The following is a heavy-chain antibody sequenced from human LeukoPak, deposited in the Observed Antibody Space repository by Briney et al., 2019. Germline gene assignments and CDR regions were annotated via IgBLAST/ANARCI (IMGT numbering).Heavy chain of an antibody. CDR2: INHSGST. V-gene: IGHV4-34*01. J-gene: IGHJ3*02. CDR3: ARGREDYGDRDAFDI. CDR1: GGSFSDYY. D-gene: IGHD4-17*01. Sequence: SETLSLTCAVYGGSFSDYYWSWIRQPPGKGLEWIGEINHSGSTNYNPSLKSRVTISVDTSKNQFSLKLSSVTAADTAVYYCARGREDYGDRDAFDIWGQGTMVTVSS.